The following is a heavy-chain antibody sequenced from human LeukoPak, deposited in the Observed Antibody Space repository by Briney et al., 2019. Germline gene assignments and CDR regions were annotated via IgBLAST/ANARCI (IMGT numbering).Heavy chain of an antibody. CDR2: INHSGST. CDR3: ARGPVLEYDSGGYYYFDY. V-gene: IGHV4-34*01. J-gene: IGHJ4*02. D-gene: IGHD3-22*01. CDR1: GGSFNDHW. Sequence: SETLSLTCAVYGGSFNDHWWSWIRQPPGKGLEWIGEINHSGSTNYNPSLKSRVTISEDTSKNQFSLKLSSVTAADTAVYYCARGPVLEYDSGGYYYFDYWGQGTLVTVSS.